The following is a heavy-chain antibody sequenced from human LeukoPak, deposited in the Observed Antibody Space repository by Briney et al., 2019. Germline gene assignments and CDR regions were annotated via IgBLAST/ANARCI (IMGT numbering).Heavy chain of an antibody. V-gene: IGHV4-59*01. CDR3: ARGSGITMIVVVIGDAFDI. CDR1: GGSISTYY. CDR2: IYHSGST. D-gene: IGHD3-22*01. Sequence: PSETLSLTCTVSGGSISTYYWSWIRQPPGKGLEWIGYIYHSGSTNYNPSLKSRITISVDTSQNQFSLKLSSVTAADTAVYYCARGSGITMIVVVIGDAFDIWGQGTMVTVSS. J-gene: IGHJ3*02.